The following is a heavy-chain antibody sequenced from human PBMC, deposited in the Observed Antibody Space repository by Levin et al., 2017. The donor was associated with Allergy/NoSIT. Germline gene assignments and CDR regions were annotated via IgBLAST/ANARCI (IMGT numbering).Heavy chain of an antibody. D-gene: IGHD6-19*01. CDR1: GFTFSSYW. CDR2: INNDGSST. J-gene: IGHJ4*02. V-gene: IGHV3-74*01. Sequence: GGSLRLSCAASGFTFSSYWMHWVRQAPGKGLVWVSRINNDGSSTSYADSVKGRFTISRDNAKNTLFLQMNSLRAEDTAVYYCARGGIAVVTTQTDYWGQGTLVTVSS. CDR3: ARGGIAVVTTQTDY.